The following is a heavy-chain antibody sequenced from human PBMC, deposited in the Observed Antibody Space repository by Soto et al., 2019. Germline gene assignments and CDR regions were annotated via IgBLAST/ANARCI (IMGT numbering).Heavy chain of an antibody. CDR2: IIPILGIA. D-gene: IGHD3-22*01. V-gene: IGHV1-69*02. J-gene: IGHJ1*01. CDR3: ARENGTMIVEH. Sequence: QVQLVQSGAEVKKPGSSVKVSCKASGGTFSSYTISWVRQAPGQGLEWMGRIIPILGIANYAQKFQGRVTITADKSTSTAYMELSRLRSEDTAVYYCARENGTMIVEHWGQGTLVTVSS. CDR1: GGTFSSYT.